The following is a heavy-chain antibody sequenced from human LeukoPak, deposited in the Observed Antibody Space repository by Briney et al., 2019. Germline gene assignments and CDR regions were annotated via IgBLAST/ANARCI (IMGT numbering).Heavy chain of an antibody. Sequence: GASLKISSKGSGYSFTSYWIGWGRPMPGKGLGWMGIIYPGDSDTRYSPSFQGEVTISADKSISTAYLQWSSLKASDTAMYYCARHIRDYSSSSDYWGQGTLVTVSS. J-gene: IGHJ4*02. CDR3: ARHIRDYSSSSDY. D-gene: IGHD6-6*01. V-gene: IGHV5-51*01. CDR2: IYPGDSDT. CDR1: GYSFTSYW.